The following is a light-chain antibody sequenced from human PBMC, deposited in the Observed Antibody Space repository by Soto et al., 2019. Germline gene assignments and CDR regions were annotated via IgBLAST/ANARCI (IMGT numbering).Light chain of an antibody. V-gene: IGKV1-5*01. CDR3: QQYDNYST. CDR2: DAS. Sequence: DLQMTQSPSTLSASVGDRVTITCRASQRITGWLAWYQQKPGKAPKLLIYDASSLESGVPSRFSGSGSGTEFTLTISSLQPDDFATYYCQQYDNYSTFGQGTKVEIK. CDR1: QRITGW. J-gene: IGKJ1*01.